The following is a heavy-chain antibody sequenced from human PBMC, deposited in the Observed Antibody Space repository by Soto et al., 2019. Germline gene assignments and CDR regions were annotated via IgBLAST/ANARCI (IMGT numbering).Heavy chain of an antibody. J-gene: IGHJ2*01. CDR2: IIPIFGTA. Sequence: QVQLVQSGAEVKKPGSSVTVSCKASGGTFSSYTISWVRQAPGQGLEWMGGIIPIFGTANYAQKFQGRVTITAEESTSKAYVELSSLRAEDTAVYYCARGNHRWLQLGYFDLWGRGTLVTVSS. D-gene: IGHD5-12*01. V-gene: IGHV1-69*12. CDR1: GGTFSSYT. CDR3: ARGNHRWLQLGYFDL.